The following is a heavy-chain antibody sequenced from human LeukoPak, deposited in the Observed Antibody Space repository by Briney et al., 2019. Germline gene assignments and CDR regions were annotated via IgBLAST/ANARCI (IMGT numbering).Heavy chain of an antibody. V-gene: IGHV4-59*01. CDR1: GDSIINYY. J-gene: IGHJ4*02. CDR3: AKEPSV. Sequence: PSETLSLTCSVSGDSIINYYWSWIRQSPEKGLEWIGYIYYTGTTKYNPSLESRVFMSVDTSKNQFSLRLTSVTVADTAAYYCAKEPSVWGQGILVTVSS. CDR2: IYYTGTT.